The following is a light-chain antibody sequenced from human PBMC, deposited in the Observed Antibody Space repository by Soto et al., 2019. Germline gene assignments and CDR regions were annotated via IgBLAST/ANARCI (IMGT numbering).Light chain of an antibody. Sequence: QSALTQPASVSGSPGQSITISCTGTSGDIGSYNRVSWYQQHPGKAPKLIIYEVTDRPSGVSNRFSGSKSGNTASLTISALQAEDEAEYHCSSYTNINTRACVFGTGTKVTVL. CDR2: EVT. CDR3: SSYTNINTRACV. CDR1: SGDIGSYNR. V-gene: IGLV2-14*01. J-gene: IGLJ1*01.